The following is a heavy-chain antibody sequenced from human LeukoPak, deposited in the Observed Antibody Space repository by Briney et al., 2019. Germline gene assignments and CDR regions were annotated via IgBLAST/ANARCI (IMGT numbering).Heavy chain of an antibody. D-gene: IGHD3-9*01. CDR2: ISSDGNNK. J-gene: IGHJ4*02. CDR1: GITFTDYA. Sequence: GGSLRLSCVASGITFTDYAINWVRQAPGKGMEWVAVISSDGNNKYYADTVKGRFTISRDNFRNTVFLEVSTLRPEDTGLYYRVRDLTYGARFDYWGQGTLVTVSS. V-gene: IGHV3-30*03. CDR3: VRDLTYGARFDY.